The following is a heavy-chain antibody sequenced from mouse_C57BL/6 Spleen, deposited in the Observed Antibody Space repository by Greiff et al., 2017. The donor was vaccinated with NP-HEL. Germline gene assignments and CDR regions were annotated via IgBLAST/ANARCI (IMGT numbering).Heavy chain of an antibody. Sequence: QVQLQQPGAELVMPGASVKLSCKASGYTFTSYWMHWVKQRPGQGLEWIGEIDPSDSYTNYNQKFKGKSTLTVDKSSSTAYMQLSSLTSEDSAVYYCARPHYYGSSYGNYFDYWGQGTTLTVSS. D-gene: IGHD1-1*01. V-gene: IGHV1-69*01. CDR3: ARPHYYGSSYGNYFDY. CDR2: IDPSDSYT. CDR1: GYTFTSYW. J-gene: IGHJ2*01.